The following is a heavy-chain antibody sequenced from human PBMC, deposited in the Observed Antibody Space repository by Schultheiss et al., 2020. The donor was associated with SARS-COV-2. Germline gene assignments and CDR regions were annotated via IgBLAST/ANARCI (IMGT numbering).Heavy chain of an antibody. D-gene: IGHD2-2*02. V-gene: IGHV4-4*07. CDR1: GGSISSYY. CDR2: IYTSGST. Sequence: SETLSLTCTVSGGSISSYYWSWIRQPPGKGLEWIGRIYTSGSTNYNPSLKSRVTISVDTSKNQFSLKLSSVTAADTAVYYCASGGPLPAAIYRHWGQGTLVTVSS. J-gene: IGHJ1*01. CDR3: ASGGPLPAAIYRH.